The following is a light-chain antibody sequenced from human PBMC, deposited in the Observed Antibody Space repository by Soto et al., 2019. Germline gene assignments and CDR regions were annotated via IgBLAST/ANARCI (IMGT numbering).Light chain of an antibody. CDR3: QQTYSNPRT. Sequence: DIQMTQSPSSLSASVGDRVTITCRASQSIRTYLNWYQQKPGKAPKFLIYAASTLQSGVPSRFGGSGSGTEFTLTISSLQPEDFATYYCQQTYSNPRTFGQGTKVEIK. CDR2: AAS. V-gene: IGKV1-39*01. CDR1: QSIRTY. J-gene: IGKJ1*01.